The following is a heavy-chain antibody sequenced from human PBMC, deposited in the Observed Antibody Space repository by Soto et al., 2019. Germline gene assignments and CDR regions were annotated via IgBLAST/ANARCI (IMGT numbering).Heavy chain of an antibody. CDR2: ITSSSNDI. Sequence: EVQLVESGGGLVKPGGSLRLSCAASGFSFSSYSMNWVRQAPGKGLEWVSSITSSSNDIYYADSVKGRFTISRDNAKNSLYLQMHSLRAEDTAVYYCAIDTVVEVVVATFGMDVWGQGTTVTVSS. CDR1: GFSFSSYS. D-gene: IGHD2-15*01. CDR3: AIDTVVEVVVATFGMDV. J-gene: IGHJ6*02. V-gene: IGHV3-21*01.